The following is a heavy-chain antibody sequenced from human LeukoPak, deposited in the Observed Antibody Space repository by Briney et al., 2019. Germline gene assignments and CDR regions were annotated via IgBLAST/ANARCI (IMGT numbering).Heavy chain of an antibody. CDR1: GGSISSSSYY. CDR2: IHYSGST. J-gene: IGHJ6*03. Sequence: SETLSLTCTVSGGSISSSSYYWGWIRQPPGKGLERIGSIHYSGSTYYNPSLKSRVTISVDTSKNQFSLKVSSVTAADTAVYYCARHERSSSLYYYYYYMDVWGKGTTVTVSS. CDR3: ARHERSSSLYYYYYYMDV. D-gene: IGHD6-6*01. V-gene: IGHV4-39*01.